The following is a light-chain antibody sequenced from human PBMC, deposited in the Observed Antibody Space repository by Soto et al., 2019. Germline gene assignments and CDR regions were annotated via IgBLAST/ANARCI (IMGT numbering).Light chain of an antibody. J-gene: IGKJ1*01. CDR1: QSVDSGL. CDR2: DAS. V-gene: IGKV3-20*01. Sequence: PGERATLSCMASQSVDSGLLAWYQQKPGQPPRLVIYDASSRATGIPDRFSGSGSGTDFTLTISRLEPEDFAMFYCQQYGSSPQAFGQGTKVDIK. CDR3: QQYGSSPQA.